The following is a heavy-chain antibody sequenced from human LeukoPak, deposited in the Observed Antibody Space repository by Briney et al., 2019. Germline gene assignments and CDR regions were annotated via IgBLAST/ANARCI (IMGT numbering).Heavy chain of an antibody. CDR3: ARDPSSGWGPSRTFDY. CDR1: GFTFSDYY. CDR2: ISSSGSTI. J-gene: IGHJ4*02. V-gene: IGHV3-11*04. Sequence: PGGSLRLSCAASGFTFSDYYMSWIRQAPGKGLEWVSYISSSGSTIYYADSVKGRFTISRDNAKNSLYLQMNSLRAEDTAVYYCARDPSSGWGPSRTFDYWGQGTLVTVSS. D-gene: IGHD6-19*01.